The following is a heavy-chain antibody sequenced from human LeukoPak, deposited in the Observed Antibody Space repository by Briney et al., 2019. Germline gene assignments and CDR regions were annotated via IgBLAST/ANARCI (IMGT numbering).Heavy chain of an antibody. CDR3: AKGPYCSSTSCYWHDAFDI. Sequence: GSLRLSCAASGFTFSSYAMSWVRQAPGKGLEWVSAFSGSGGSTYYADSVKGRFTISRDNSKNTLYLQMNSLRAEDTAVYYCAKGPYCSSTSCYWHDAFDIWGQGTMVTVSS. CDR2: FSGSGGST. V-gene: IGHV3-23*01. J-gene: IGHJ3*02. D-gene: IGHD2-2*01. CDR1: GFTFSSYA.